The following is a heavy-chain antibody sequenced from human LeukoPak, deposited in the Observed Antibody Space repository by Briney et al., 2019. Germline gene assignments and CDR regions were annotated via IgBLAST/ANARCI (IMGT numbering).Heavy chain of an antibody. CDR2: ISSGSSYR. CDR1: GFTLRSYT. Sequence: GGSLRLSCAASGFTLRSYTMNWVRQAPGKGLEWVSSISSGSSYRHYGDSVKGRFTTSRDNAENSLYLQMNSLRVEDTAVYYCVRRSLQVTGFFDWWGQGTLVTVSS. D-gene: IGHD2-21*02. CDR3: VRRSLQVTGFFDW. J-gene: IGHJ4*02. V-gene: IGHV3-21*01.